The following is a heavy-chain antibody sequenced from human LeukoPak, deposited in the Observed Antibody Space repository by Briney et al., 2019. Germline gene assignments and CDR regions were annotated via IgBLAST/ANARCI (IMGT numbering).Heavy chain of an antibody. V-gene: IGHV3-23*01. CDR3: AKTRGMDSHFYYMDV. Sequence: GGSLRLSCAASGFTFTSYGMSWVRQAPGKGLEWVSYGGSGGSKYYANSVKGRFTISRDNSKSTLYLQMDSLTADDTAVYYCAKTRGMDSHFYYMDVGEKGTTVTVSS. D-gene: IGHD2-2*03. J-gene: IGHJ6*03. CDR1: GFTFTSYG. CDR2: GGSGGSK.